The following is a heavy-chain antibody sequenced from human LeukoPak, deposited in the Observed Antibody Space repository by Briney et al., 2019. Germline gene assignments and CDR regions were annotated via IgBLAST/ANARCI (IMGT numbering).Heavy chain of an antibody. CDR1: GFTFSSYA. V-gene: IGHV3-23*01. J-gene: IGHJ6*02. Sequence: GGSLRLSCAASGFTFSSYAMNWVRQAPGKGLEWVSGIRGSDDNTYYADSVKGRSTISRDNSKNTLYLQMNSLRAEDTAVYYCAKSSGAPVYYGMDVWGQGTTVTVSS. D-gene: IGHD1-26*01. CDR2: IRGSDDNT. CDR3: AKSSGAPVYYGMDV.